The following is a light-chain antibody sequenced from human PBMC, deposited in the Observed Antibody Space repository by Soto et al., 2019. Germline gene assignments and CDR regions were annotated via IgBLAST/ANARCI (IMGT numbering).Light chain of an antibody. Sequence: DIQMTQSPSSLSASVGDRVTITCRASQGISSYLAWYQQKPGKAPKVLIYAASTLQSGVPSRLSGSGSGTDFTLTISSLQPEDFATYYCQQLNSYPPWTFGQGTKVDIK. CDR3: QQLNSYPPWT. CDR1: QGISSY. CDR2: AAS. J-gene: IGKJ1*01. V-gene: IGKV1-9*01.